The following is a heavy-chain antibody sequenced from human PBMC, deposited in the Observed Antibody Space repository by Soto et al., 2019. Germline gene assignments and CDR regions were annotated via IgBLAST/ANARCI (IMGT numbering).Heavy chain of an antibody. D-gene: IGHD3-10*01. CDR3: ARHYYGSGSPRYNWFDP. Sequence: SETLSLTCTVSGGSVSSGSYYWSWIRQPPGKGLEWIGYIYYSGSTNYNPSLKSRVTISVDTSKNQFSLKLSSVTAADTAVYYCARHYYGSGSPRYNWFDPWGQGTLVTVYS. J-gene: IGHJ5*02. V-gene: IGHV4-61*01. CDR1: GGSVSSGSYY. CDR2: IYYSGST.